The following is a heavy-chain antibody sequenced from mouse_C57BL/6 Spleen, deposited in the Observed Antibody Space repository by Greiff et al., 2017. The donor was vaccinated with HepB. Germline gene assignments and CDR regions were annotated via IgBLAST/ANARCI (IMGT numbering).Heavy chain of an antibody. CDR1: GFTFSDFY. J-gene: IGHJ4*01. CDR3: ARDAGNWNYYAMDY. CDR2: SRNKATDYTT. Sequence: EVKLMESGGGLVQSGRSLRLSCATSGFTFSDFYMEWVRQAPGKGLEWIAASRNKATDYTTEYSASVKGRFIVSRDTSQSILYIQMNALRAEDNAIYYCARDAGNWNYYAMDYWGQGTSVTVSS. V-gene: IGHV7-1*01. D-gene: IGHD2-1*01.